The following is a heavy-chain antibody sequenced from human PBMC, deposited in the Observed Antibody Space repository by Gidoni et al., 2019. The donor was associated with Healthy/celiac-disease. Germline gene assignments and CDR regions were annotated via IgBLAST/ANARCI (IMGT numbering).Heavy chain of an antibody. V-gene: IGHV3-23*01. CDR3: AKDLGYSYGGFDAFDI. Sequence: EVQLLESGGGLVQPGGSLRLSCAASGFTFSSYAMSWVRQAPGKGLGWVSAISGSGGSTYYADSVKGRFTISRDNSKNTLYLQMNSLRAEDTAVYYCAKDLGYSYGGFDAFDIWGQGTMVTVSS. CDR1: GFTFSSYA. J-gene: IGHJ3*02. D-gene: IGHD5-18*01. CDR2: ISGSGGST.